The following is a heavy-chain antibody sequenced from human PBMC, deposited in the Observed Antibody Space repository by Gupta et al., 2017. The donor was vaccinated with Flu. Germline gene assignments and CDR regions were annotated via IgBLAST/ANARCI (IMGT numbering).Heavy chain of an antibody. Sequence: EVQLVESGGGLVKPGGSLGPSWAASGFSLDGYSMNWVRQAPGKGLEWVSSISPSSTYMYYADAVKGRFTISRDNAKKLLYLQLNSLRAEDTAVYYCARERVDYFDYWGQGTLVTVSS. CDR2: ISPSSTYM. CDR1: GFSLDGYS. CDR3: ARERVDYFDY. J-gene: IGHJ4*02. V-gene: IGHV3-21*01. D-gene: IGHD2-15*01.